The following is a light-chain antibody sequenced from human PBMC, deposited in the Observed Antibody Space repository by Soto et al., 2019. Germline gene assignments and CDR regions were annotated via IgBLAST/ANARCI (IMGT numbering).Light chain of an antibody. Sequence: VLTQSPARLSVSPGARATLACRASQSVGYDLAWYQRRPGQAPRLLVYGSSTRATGIPARFSGSGYGTEFTLTLNSLQSEDLAFYFCQQYHSGPPWTFGQGTTV. CDR1: QSVGYD. V-gene: IGKV3D-15*01. J-gene: IGKJ1*01. CDR2: GSS. CDR3: QQYHSGPPWT.